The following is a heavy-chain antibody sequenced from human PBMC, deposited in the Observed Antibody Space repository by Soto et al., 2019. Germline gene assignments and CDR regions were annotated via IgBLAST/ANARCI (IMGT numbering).Heavy chain of an antibody. CDR1: GFTVSNNY. J-gene: IGHJ4*02. Sequence: VSLRLSCAASGFTVSNNYMSWVRQAPGKGLEWVSVIYSGGGTYYADSVKGRFTISRDNSKNTLYLQMNSLRAEDTAVYYCARYGDYLYYFDYWGQGTLVTVSS. V-gene: IGHV3-53*01. CDR3: ARYGDYLYYFDY. CDR2: IYSGGGT. D-gene: IGHD4-17*01.